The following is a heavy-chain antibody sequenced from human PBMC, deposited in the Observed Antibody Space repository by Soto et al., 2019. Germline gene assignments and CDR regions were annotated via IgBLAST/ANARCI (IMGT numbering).Heavy chain of an antibody. CDR2: ISYDGSNK. CDR1: GFTFSSYG. V-gene: IGHV3-30*18. J-gene: IGHJ6*02. Sequence: GGSLRLSCAASGFTFSSYGMHWVRQAPGKGLEWVAVISYDGSNKYYADSVKGRFTISRDNSKNTLYLQMNSLRAEDTAVYYCAKDSELGDTAMVFYYYYGMDVWGQGTTVTVSS. D-gene: IGHD5-18*01. CDR3: AKDSELGDTAMVFYYYYGMDV.